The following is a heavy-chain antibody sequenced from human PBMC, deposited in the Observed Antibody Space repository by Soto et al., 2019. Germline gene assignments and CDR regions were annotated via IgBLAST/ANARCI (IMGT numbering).Heavy chain of an antibody. V-gene: IGHV1-46*01. CDR3: ARDSPPPRE. CDR2: VNPSGGHT. Sequence: ASVKVSCKASGYTFTIYAMHWVRQAPGQGLEWMGTVNPSGGHTTYAQHFLGRVTMTRDTSTSTLYMELTSLTSEDTAVYYCARDSPPPREWGQGTLVTVSS. J-gene: IGHJ4*02. CDR1: GYTFTIYA.